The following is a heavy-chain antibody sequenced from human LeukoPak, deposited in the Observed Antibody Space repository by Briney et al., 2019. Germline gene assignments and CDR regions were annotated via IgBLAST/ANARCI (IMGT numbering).Heavy chain of an antibody. J-gene: IGHJ5*02. D-gene: IGHD3-10*01. Sequence: GASVKVSCKASGYTFTSYGISWVRQAPGQGLEWMGWISAYNGNTNYAQKLQGRVTMTTDTSTGTAYMELRSLRSDDTAVYYCARAWDSYGSGTLSGPWGQGTLVTVSS. CDR2: ISAYNGNT. CDR1: GYTFTSYG. V-gene: IGHV1-18*01. CDR3: ARAWDSYGSGTLSGP.